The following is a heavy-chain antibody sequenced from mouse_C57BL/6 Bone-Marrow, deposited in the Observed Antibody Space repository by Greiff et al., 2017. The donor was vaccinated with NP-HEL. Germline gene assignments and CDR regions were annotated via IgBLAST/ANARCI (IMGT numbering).Heavy chain of an antibody. CDR2: IDPEDGET. Sequence: VQLKESGAELVKPGASVKLSCTASGFNIKDYYMHWVKQRTEQGLEWIGRIDPEDGETKYAPKFQGKATITADTSSNTAYLQLSSLTSEDTAVYYCARVITTVVATGYFDYWGQGTTLTVSS. CDR3: ARVITTVVATGYFDY. D-gene: IGHD1-1*01. J-gene: IGHJ2*01. V-gene: IGHV14-2*01. CDR1: GFNIKDYY.